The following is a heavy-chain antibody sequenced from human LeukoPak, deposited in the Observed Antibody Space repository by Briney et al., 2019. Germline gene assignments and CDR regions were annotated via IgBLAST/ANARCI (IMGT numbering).Heavy chain of an antibody. J-gene: IGHJ4*02. Sequence: SETLSLTCAGSGGSISSSNWWRWVRQPPGKGLEWIGEIYHSGSTNYNPALKSRVTITVDRSNNQFSLMLSSVTAADTAVYYCARRGYCSGGSCFPFDYWGQGTLITVSS. CDR1: GGSISSSNW. CDR3: ARRGYCSGGSCFPFDY. CDR2: IYHSGST. V-gene: IGHV4-4*02. D-gene: IGHD2-15*01.